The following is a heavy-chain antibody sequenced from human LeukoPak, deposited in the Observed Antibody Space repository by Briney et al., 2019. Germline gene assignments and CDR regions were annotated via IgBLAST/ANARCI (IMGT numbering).Heavy chain of an antibody. V-gene: IGHV3-23*01. D-gene: IGHD1-26*01. J-gene: IGHJ4*02. CDR1: GFTFDNYA. CDR2: IGAGGENT. CDR3: AKESNGRRFDFDY. Sequence: PGGSLRLSCAASGFTFDNYAMSWVRQAPGKGLEWVSTIGAGGENTYYADSVKGRFTVSRDDSENTLYLQMNSLRVEDTALYYCAKESNGRRFDFDYWGQGTLATVSS.